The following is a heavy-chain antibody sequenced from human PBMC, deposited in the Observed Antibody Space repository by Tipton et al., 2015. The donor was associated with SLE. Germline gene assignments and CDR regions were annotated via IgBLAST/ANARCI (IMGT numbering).Heavy chain of an antibody. CDR2: IYPSGST. J-gene: IGHJ6*02. Sequence: TLSLTCTVSDASISSGSYSWNWIRQPPGKGLEWIGYIYPSGSTYYNPSLKSRVSMPVDRSTNQFSLRLSSVTAADTAVYYCATTPDYYYYAMDVWGQGTTVTVSS. D-gene: IGHD1-1*01. CDR3: ATTPDYYYYAMDV. CDR1: DASISSGSYS. V-gene: IGHV4-30-2*01.